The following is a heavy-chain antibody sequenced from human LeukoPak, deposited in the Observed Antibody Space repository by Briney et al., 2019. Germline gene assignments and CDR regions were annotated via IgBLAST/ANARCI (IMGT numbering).Heavy chain of an antibody. J-gene: IGHJ4*02. CDR1: GFTFSSYS. CDR2: IYSGGST. D-gene: IGHD3-3*01. CDR3: VSRNYDFWSGYYLDY. V-gene: IGHV3-66*01. Sequence: AGGSLRLSCAASGFTFSSYSLNWVRQAPGKGLEWVSVIYSGGSTYYADSVKGRFTISRDNSKNTLYLQMNSLRAEDTAVYYCVSRNYDFWSGYYLDYWGQGTLVTVSS.